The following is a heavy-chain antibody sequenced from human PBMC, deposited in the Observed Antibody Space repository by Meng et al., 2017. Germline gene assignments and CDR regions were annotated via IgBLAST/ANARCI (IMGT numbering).Heavy chain of an antibody. CDR1: GYTFTSYG. CDR3: ARALLSSGYLGHWFDP. J-gene: IGHJ5*02. CDR2: ISAYNGNT. V-gene: IGHV1-18*01. D-gene: IGHD3-22*01. Sequence: ASVKVSCKASGYTFTSYGISWVRQAPGQGLEWMGWISAYNGNTNYAQKLQDRVTMTTDTSTSTAYMELRSLRSDDTAVYYCARALLSSGYLGHWFDPWGQGTLVTVSS.